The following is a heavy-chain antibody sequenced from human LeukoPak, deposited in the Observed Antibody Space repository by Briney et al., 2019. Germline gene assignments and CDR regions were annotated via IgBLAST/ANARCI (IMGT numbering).Heavy chain of an antibody. CDR3: GRHLLRSVGSTGLDF. CDR2: IRTKAYGETT. J-gene: IGHJ4*02. V-gene: IGHV3-49*04. CDR1: GFTLADHA. D-gene: IGHD1-26*01. Sequence: GGSLRLSCIASGFTLADHAMSWVRQAPGKGLEWVGFIRTKAYGETTEYAASVKGRFTILRDDSTNIAYLQMNGLKAGDTAVYYCGRHLLRSVGSTGLDFWGQGTLVTVAS.